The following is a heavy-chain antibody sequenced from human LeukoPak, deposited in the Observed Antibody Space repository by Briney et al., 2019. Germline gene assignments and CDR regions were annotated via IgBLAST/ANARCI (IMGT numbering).Heavy chain of an antibody. CDR2: INPSGGST. V-gene: IGHV1-46*01. CDR1: GYTFTGYY. D-gene: IGHD3-10*01. J-gene: IGHJ6*03. CDR3: ARGPVTMVRGVLYYYYMDV. Sequence: ASVKVSCKASGYTFTGYYMHWVRQAPGQGLEWMGIINPSGGSTSYAQKFQGRVTMTRDTSTSTVYMELSSLRSEDTAVYYCARGPVTMVRGVLYYYYMDVWGKGTTVTISS.